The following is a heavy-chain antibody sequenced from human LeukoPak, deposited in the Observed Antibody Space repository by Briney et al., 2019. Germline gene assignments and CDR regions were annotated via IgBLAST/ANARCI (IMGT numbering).Heavy chain of an antibody. CDR1: GFTFSSFE. V-gene: IGHV3-48*03. D-gene: IGHD2-15*01. CDR2: ISSSGTTI. Sequence: GGSLRLSCVASGFTFSSFEMNWVRQAPGKGLEWGSYISSSGTTIYYADSVKGRFTVSRDNAKNSLYLQMNSLRAEDTAVYYCARVSLLALWYWGQGTVVTVSS. J-gene: IGHJ4*02. CDR3: ARVSLLALWY.